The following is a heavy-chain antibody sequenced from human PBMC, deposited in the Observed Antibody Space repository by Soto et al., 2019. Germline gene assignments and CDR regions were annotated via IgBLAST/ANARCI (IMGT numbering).Heavy chain of an antibody. CDR1: GFAFSSYN. J-gene: IGHJ4*02. D-gene: IGHD5-12*01. CDR3: VKDGREGGYDRTFDY. Sequence: GGSLRLSCTASGFAFSSYNMNWVRKAPGKGLEWVSSASARSDYIYYADSVKGRFTISRDNAKNSLVLQMDSLRAEDTALYYCVKDGREGGYDRTFDYWGQGTLVTVSS. CDR2: ASARSDYI. V-gene: IGHV3-21*01.